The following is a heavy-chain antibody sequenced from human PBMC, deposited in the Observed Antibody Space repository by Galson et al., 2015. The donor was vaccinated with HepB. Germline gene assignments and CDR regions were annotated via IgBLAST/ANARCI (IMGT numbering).Heavy chain of an antibody. Sequence: SLRLSCAASGFIFSSYAMTWVRRAPGKGLEWVSSMSASGGTYYAHSVKGRFTFSRDTSKNTLYLQMNSLTAEDTALYHCARGGGDYYYYGMDVWGQGTLVTVSS. J-gene: IGHJ6*02. CDR2: MSASGGT. CDR1: GFIFSSYA. V-gene: IGHV3-23*01. CDR3: ARGGGDYYYYGMDV. D-gene: IGHD3-10*01.